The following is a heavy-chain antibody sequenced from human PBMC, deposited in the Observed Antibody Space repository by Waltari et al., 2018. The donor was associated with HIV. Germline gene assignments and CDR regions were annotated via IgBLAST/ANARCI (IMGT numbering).Heavy chain of an antibody. CDR1: GYTFTAPY. CDR2: INPNSGGT. CDR3: AKVSITERMWDY. D-gene: IGHD1-20*01. Sequence: QVQLVQSGAEVKKPGASVKVSCKASGYTFTAPYIHWVRQAPGQGLEWMGWINPNSGGTNDAQKFQGRVTMTRDTSISTAYMELSRLRYDDTAVYYCAKVSITERMWDYWGQGSLVTVSS. J-gene: IGHJ4*02. V-gene: IGHV1-2*02.